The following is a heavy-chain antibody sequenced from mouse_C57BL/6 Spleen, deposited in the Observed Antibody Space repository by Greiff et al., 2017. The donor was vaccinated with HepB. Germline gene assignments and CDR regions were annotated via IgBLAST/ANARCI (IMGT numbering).Heavy chain of an antibody. V-gene: IGHV1-82*01. J-gene: IGHJ3*01. CDR2: TYPGDGDN. CDR1: GYAFSSSW. CDR3: ARGDYDYSAWFAY. Sequence: VQLQQSGPELVKPGASVKISCKASGYAFSSSWMNWVKQRPGKGLEWIGRTYPGDGDNNNNGKFKGKAKLTADKSSSTAYMQLRSLTSEDSAVYCCARGDYDYSAWFAYWGQGTLVTVSA. D-gene: IGHD2-4*01.